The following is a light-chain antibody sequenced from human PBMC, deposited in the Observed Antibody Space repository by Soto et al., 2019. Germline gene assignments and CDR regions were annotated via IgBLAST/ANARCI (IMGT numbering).Light chain of an antibody. CDR2: KAS. CDR1: QSVDTC. Sequence: DIQMTQSPSALSASVGDTVTITCRASQSVDTCLAWYQQKPGKAPHLLIYKASRLETGVPSRFSGRGAVTDYTLIITGLQPDDFATYCCQQFYRYPWTFGQGTKVEI. CDR3: QQFYRYPWT. V-gene: IGKV1-5*03. J-gene: IGKJ1*01.